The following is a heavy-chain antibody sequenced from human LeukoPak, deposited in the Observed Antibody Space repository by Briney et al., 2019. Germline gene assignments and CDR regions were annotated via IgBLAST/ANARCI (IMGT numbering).Heavy chain of an antibody. CDR1: GYTCTSYG. V-gene: IGHV1-18*01. Sequence: GASVKVSCKASGYTCTSYGISWVRQAPGQGLEWMGWISAYNGNTNYAQKLQGRVTMTTDTSTSTAYMELRSLRSDDTAVYYCARVRSYCSSTSCYSFDYWGQGTLVTVSS. J-gene: IGHJ4*02. CDR2: ISAYNGNT. CDR3: ARVRSYCSSTSCYSFDY. D-gene: IGHD2-2*01.